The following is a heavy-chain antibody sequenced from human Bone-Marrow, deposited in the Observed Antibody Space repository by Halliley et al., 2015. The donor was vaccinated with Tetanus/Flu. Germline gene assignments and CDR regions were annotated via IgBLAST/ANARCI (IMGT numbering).Heavy chain of an antibody. Sequence: TLSLTCVVSGGSFSGYYWSWIRQPPGKGLEWIAEINYSGYINSNPSLDSRVSLSMDTSKNQFSLKLSSVTAAGTAVYYCARGHSASGYSPFGPGTLVTVPS. CDR1: GGSFSGYY. J-gene: IGHJ5*02. CDR2: INYSGYI. V-gene: IGHV4-34*01. D-gene: IGHD5-12*01. CDR3: ARGHSASGYSP.